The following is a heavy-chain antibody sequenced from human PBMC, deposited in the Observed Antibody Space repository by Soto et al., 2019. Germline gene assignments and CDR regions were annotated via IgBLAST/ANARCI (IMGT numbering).Heavy chain of an antibody. CDR3: ASWFGESIVQ. V-gene: IGHV4-34*01. Sequence: SETLSLTCAVYGGSFSGYYWSWIRQPPGKGLEWIGEINHSGSTNYNPSLKSRVTISVDTSKNQFSLKLSSVTAADTAVYYCASWFGESIVQWGQGTLVTVSS. CDR1: GGSFSGYY. D-gene: IGHD3-10*01. J-gene: IGHJ1*01. CDR2: INHSGST.